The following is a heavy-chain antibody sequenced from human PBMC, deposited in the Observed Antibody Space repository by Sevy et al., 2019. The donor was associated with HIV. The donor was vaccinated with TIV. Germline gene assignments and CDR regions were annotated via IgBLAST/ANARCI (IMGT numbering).Heavy chain of an antibody. J-gene: IGHJ4*02. V-gene: IGHV3-23*01. D-gene: IGHD2-2*01. CDR1: GFTFSSYA. CDR2: ISGSGGST. Sequence: GGSLRLSCAASGFTFSSYAMSWVRQAPGKGLEWVSAISGSGGSTYYADSVKGRFTISRDNAKNSLYLQMNSLRAEDTAVYYCARGGRYCISTSCLWSFDYWGQGTLVTVSS. CDR3: ARGGRYCISTSCLWSFDY.